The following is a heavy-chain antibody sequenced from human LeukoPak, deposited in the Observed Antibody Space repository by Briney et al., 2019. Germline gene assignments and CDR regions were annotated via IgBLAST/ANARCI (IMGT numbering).Heavy chain of an antibody. Sequence: LSLTCAVYGGSFSGYYWSWIRQPPGKGLEWVAVISYDGSNKYYADSVKGRFTISRDNSKNTLYLQMNSLRAEDTAVYYCARGVSGSYMFDYWGQGTLVTVSS. CDR2: ISYDGSNK. V-gene: IGHV3-30-3*01. CDR3: ARGVSGSYMFDY. CDR1: GGSFSGYY. D-gene: IGHD1-26*01. J-gene: IGHJ4*02.